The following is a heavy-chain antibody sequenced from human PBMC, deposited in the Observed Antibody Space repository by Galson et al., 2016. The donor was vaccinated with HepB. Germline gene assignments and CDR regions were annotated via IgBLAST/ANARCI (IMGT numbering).Heavy chain of an antibody. CDR3: ARDKSFYYYGMDV. J-gene: IGHJ6*02. V-gene: IGHV3-30-3*01. CDR2: ISYHGSDK. Sequence: SLRLSCAASGFAFSGSAMHWVRQAPGKGLEWVAAISYHGSDKYYADSMKGRVTISRDNSNNTLYLQMTSLSPEDTAVYYCARDKSFYYYGMDVWGQGTTVTVSS. CDR1: GFAFSGSA.